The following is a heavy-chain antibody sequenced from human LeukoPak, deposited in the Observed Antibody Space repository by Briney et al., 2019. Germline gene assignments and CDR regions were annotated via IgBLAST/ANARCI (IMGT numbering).Heavy chain of an antibody. D-gene: IGHD3-3*01. J-gene: IGHJ5*02. V-gene: IGHV4-59*08. CDR1: GGSISSYY. CDR3: ARLYRVSQYYDFWSGSNWFDP. Sequence: SETLSLTCTVSGGSISSYYWSWIRQPPGKGLERMGYIYYSGSTNYNPSLKSRVTISVDTSKNQFSLKLSSVTAADTAVYYCARLYRVSQYYDFWSGSNWFDPWGQGTLVTVSS. CDR2: IYYSGST.